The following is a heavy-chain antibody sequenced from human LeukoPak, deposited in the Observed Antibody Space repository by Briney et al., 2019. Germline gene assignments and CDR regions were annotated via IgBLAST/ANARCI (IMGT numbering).Heavy chain of an antibody. J-gene: IGHJ5*02. Sequence: SETLSLTCTVSGGSISSGSYYWSWIRQPAGKGLEWIGRIYTSGSTHYNPSLKSRVTLSVDTSKNQFSLKLSSVTAADTAVYYCARENDTYYYDSSGYYYNWFDPWGQGTLVTVSS. CDR3: ARENDTYYYDSSGYYYNWFDP. CDR2: IYTSGST. D-gene: IGHD3-22*01. CDR1: GGSISSGSYY. V-gene: IGHV4-61*02.